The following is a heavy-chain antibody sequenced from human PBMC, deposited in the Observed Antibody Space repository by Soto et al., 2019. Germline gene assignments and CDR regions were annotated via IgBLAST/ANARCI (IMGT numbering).Heavy chain of an antibody. CDR1: GFSLSNFA. V-gene: IGHV3-23*01. CDR2: ISANGGRA. CDR3: ANDRVALAGMGCFDS. Sequence: EVQLLESGGGLVPPGGSLRLSCAASGFSLSNFALSWVRQAPGQGLEWVSVISANGGRATYADSVKGRFTISRDNSKNELYLERSSLRADDTATYYCANDRVALAGMGCFDSCGQLTLVIVSS. J-gene: IGHJ4*02. D-gene: IGHD6-19*01.